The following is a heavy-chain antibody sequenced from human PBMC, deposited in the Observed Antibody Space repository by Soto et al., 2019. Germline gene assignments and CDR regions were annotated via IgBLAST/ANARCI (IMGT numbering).Heavy chain of an antibody. CDR1: GFTLGTYG. CDR2: ISNDGGDK. V-gene: IGHV3-30*18. D-gene: IGHD3-22*01. CDR3: AKEFFDSSGFYPSLDALDI. Sequence: QVQLAESGGGVVQPGRSLTITCAASGFTLGTYGMHWVRQAPGKGLEWVAVISNDGGDKYYSDSVMGRFTISRDNSKNTLFLQMNGLRAADTAVYFCAKEFFDSSGFYPSLDALDIWGQGTVVTVSS. J-gene: IGHJ3*02.